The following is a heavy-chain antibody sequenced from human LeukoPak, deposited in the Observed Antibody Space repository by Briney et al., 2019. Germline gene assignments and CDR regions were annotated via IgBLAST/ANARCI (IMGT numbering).Heavy chain of an antibody. D-gene: IGHD5-18*01. CDR1: GFTFSSYS. V-gene: IGHV3-21*01. CDR3: ARGYSYGFYYYYMDV. CDR2: ISSSSSYI. Sequence: PGGSLRLSCAASGFTFSSYSMNWVRQAPGKGLEWVSSISSSSSYIYYADSVKGRFTISRDNAKNSLYLQMNSLRAEDTAVYYCARGYSYGFYYYYMDVWGKGTTVTVSS. J-gene: IGHJ6*03.